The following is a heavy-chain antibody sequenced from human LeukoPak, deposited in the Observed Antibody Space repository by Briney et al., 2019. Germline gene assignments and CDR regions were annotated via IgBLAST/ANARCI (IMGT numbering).Heavy chain of an antibody. CDR3: AREQYSSSWYQPVDY. J-gene: IGHJ4*02. Sequence: GGSLRLSCAASGFTFGSYGMHWVRQAPGKGLEWVAVIWYDGSNKYYADSVKGRFTISRDNSKNTLYLQMNSLRAEDTAVYYCAREQYSSSWYQPVDYWGQGTLVTVSS. V-gene: IGHV3-33*01. CDR2: IWYDGSNK. CDR1: GFTFGSYG. D-gene: IGHD6-13*01.